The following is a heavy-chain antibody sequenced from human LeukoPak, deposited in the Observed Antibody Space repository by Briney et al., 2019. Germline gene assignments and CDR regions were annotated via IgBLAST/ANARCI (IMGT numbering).Heavy chain of an antibody. CDR3: ASGSLEFDN. J-gene: IGHJ4*02. CDR2: VYYTGYS. V-gene: IGHV4-39*01. CDR1: GGLISSSGNFY. Sequence: SETLSLTCSVSGGLISSSGNFYWGWIRQVPGKGLEWIGSVYYTGYSYDNPSLKSRVTVSVDTSKNQFSLQLNSVTPEDTAVYYCASGSLEFDNWGQGTLVTVSS. D-gene: IGHD1-1*01.